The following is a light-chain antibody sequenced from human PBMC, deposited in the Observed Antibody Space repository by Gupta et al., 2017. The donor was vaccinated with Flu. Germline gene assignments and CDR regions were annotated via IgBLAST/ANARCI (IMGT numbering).Light chain of an antibody. J-gene: IGLJ3*02. Sequence: SVLTQPPSASGTPGQTVTMSCSGSRSNFGSADVFWYQHFPGTAPKLLIYRNNQRPSGVPAGFSGSKAGTAASLAISGLRAEEEADYYCATADDIMNGVFGGGTKLTVL. CDR1: RSNFGSAD. CDR3: ATADDIMNGV. V-gene: IGLV1-47*01. CDR2: RNN.